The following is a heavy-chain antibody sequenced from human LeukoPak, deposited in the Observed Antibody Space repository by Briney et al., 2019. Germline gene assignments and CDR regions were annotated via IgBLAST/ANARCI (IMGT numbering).Heavy chain of an antibody. CDR2: SYYSAST. Sequence: PARTLRLSSVASGGTLSDDYRAWIRKPPGEGKESNGSSYYSASTYYNPSLKSRVTISVDTSKNQFSLKLRSVTAADTAVYYCAGEAVAGHPGFGYWGQGTLVTVSS. V-gene: IGHV4-39*01. D-gene: IGHD6-19*01. CDR1: GGTLSDDY. CDR3: AGEAVAGHPGFGY. J-gene: IGHJ4*02.